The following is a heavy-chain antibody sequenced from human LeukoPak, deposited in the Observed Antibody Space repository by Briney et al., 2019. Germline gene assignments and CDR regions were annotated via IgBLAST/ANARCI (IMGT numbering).Heavy chain of an antibody. CDR1: GYTFTDYA. CDR2: INPNSGGT. Sequence: GASVKVSCKASGYTFTDYAMNWVRQAPGQGLEWMGWINPNSGGTNYAQKFQGRVTMTRDTSISTAYMELSRLRSDDTAVYYCARDGDYVWGSYRSTRYYFDYWGQGTLVTVSS. CDR3: ARDGDYVWGSYRSTRYYFDY. J-gene: IGHJ4*02. D-gene: IGHD3-16*02. V-gene: IGHV1-2*02.